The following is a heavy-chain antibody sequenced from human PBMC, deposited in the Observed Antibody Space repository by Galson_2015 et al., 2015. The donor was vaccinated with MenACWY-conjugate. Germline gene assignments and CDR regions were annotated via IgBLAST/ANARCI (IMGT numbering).Heavy chain of an antibody. CDR1: GYSFTNYW. Sequence: SGAEVKKPGESLKLSCKGSGYSFTNYWIAWVRQMPGKGLEWVGLIDPVNSNIRYSPSFQGQVTISADESISTAYLQRSSLKASDTATYYCARHPPGGRGMDVWGRGTTVTVSS. CDR2: IDPVNSNI. CDR3: ARHPPGGRGMDV. V-gene: IGHV5-51*01. D-gene: IGHD1-26*01. J-gene: IGHJ6*02.